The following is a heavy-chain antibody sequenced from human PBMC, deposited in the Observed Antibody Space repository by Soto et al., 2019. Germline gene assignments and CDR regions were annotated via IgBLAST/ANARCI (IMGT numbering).Heavy chain of an antibody. J-gene: IGHJ4*02. Sequence: SETLSLTCTVSCVSIRSYYWSCIRQPPGKGLEWIGYIYYSGSTNYNPSLKSRVTISVDTSKNQFSLKLSSVTAADTAVYYCARTTVTTLIFDYWGQGTLVTVSS. V-gene: IGHV4-59*08. CDR3: ARTTVTTLIFDY. CDR1: CVSIRSYY. D-gene: IGHD4-17*01. CDR2: IYYSGST.